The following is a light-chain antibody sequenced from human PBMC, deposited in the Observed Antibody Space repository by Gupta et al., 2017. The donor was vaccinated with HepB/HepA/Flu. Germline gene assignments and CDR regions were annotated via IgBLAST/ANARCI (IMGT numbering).Light chain of an antibody. Sequence: IQMTQSPASLSASVGDRVTITCQATQDIGNYLNWYQQKSGKAPKLLIYDASNLETGVPSRFSGSGSGTDFFLVISSLQPEDFATDDCQQYDTLPLTFGPGTTVDIK. CDR1: QDIGNY. CDR3: QQYDTLPLT. J-gene: IGKJ3*01. CDR2: DAS. V-gene: IGKV1-33*01.